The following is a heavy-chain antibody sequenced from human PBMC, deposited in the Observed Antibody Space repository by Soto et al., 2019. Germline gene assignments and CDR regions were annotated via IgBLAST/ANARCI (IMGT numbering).Heavy chain of an antibody. D-gene: IGHD3-10*01. CDR2: IWYDVSNK. J-gene: IGHJ4*02. CDR3: ARDSEFRMVRGPFGY. Sequence: QVQLVESGGGVVQPGRSLRLSCAASGFTFSSYGMHWVRQAPGKGLEWVAVIWYDVSNKYYADSVKGRFTISRDNSKNTLYLQMNSRRAEDTAVYYCARDSEFRMVRGPFGYWGQGTLVTVSS. V-gene: IGHV3-33*01. CDR1: GFTFSSYG.